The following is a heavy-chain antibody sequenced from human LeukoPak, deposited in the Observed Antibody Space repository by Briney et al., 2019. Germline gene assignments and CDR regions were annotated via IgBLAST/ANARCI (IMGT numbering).Heavy chain of an antibody. D-gene: IGHD5-12*01. CDR1: GFTFDKYW. Sequence: GGSLRLSCAASGFTFDKYWMDWVRQAPGKGLEWVAQINQDGRVKHYVDSVKGRFTISRDNAKNLVSLQMSSLRAEDTAVYYCARGSDYSNGNIYDADFEYWGQGTLVTVSS. J-gene: IGHJ4*02. CDR3: ARGSDYSNGNIYDADFEY. V-gene: IGHV3-7*01. CDR2: INQDGRVK.